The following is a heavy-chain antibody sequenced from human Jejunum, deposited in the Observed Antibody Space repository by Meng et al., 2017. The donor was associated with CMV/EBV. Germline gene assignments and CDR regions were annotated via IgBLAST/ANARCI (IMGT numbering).Heavy chain of an antibody. CDR1: LNFNTYS. CDR3: VKDRTPDGLFEFDF. J-gene: IGHJ4*02. D-gene: IGHD1-14*01. Sequence: LNFNTYSMNWVRQAPGKGLEWVSIIYGSGSKTIYAASVQGRFTISRDNSRNVVYLQMNSLRADDSGIYYCVKDRTPDGLFEFDFWGQGTPVTVSS. CDR2: IYGSGSKT. V-gene: IGHV3-23*03.